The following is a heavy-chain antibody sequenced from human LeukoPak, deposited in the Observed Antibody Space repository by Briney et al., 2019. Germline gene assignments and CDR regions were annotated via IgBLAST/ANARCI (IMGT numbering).Heavy chain of an antibody. V-gene: IGHV4-39*01. J-gene: IGHJ4*02. CDR2: IYYSGST. CDR3: ARPYYDILTGNYYFDY. CDR1: GGSISSSSYY. D-gene: IGHD3-9*01. Sequence: PETLSLTCTVSGGSISSSSYYWGWIRQPPRKGLEWIGSIYYSGSTYYNPSLKSRVTISVDTSKNQFSLKLSSVTAADTAVYYCARPYYDILTGNYYFDYWGQGTLVTVSS.